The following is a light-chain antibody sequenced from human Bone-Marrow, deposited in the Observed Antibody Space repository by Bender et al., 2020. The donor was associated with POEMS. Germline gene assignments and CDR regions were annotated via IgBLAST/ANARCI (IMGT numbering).Light chain of an antibody. Sequence: QSALAQPPSASGSPGQSVTISCSGTSNDVGTYDFVSWYQQHPGTAPKLLLYEVSKRPSGISDRFSGSKSGSTASLTISGLQADDEGDYYCCAYAGSRTFVLFGGGTKLTVL. CDR3: CAYAGSRTFVL. V-gene: IGLV2-23*02. CDR1: SNDVGTYDF. J-gene: IGLJ2*01. CDR2: EVS.